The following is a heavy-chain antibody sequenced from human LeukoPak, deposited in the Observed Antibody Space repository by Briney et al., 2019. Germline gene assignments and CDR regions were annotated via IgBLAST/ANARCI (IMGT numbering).Heavy chain of an antibody. Sequence: ASVKVSCKASGGTFSSYAISWVRQAPGQGLEWMGGIIPIFGTANYAQKFQGRVTITTDESTSTAYMELSSLRSEDTAVYYCASGGRIVGATYDAFDIWGQGTMVTVSS. D-gene: IGHD1-26*01. J-gene: IGHJ3*02. CDR3: ASGGRIVGATYDAFDI. CDR1: GGTFSSYA. CDR2: IIPIFGTA. V-gene: IGHV1-69*05.